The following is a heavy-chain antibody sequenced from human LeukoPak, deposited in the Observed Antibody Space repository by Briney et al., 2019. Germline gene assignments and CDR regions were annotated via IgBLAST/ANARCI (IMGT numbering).Heavy chain of an antibody. CDR3: ARGRPRTTYCGGDCYSSWYFDL. CDR2: IYYSGST. CDR1: GGSISSYY. V-gene: IGHV4-59*12. Sequence: PSETLSLTCTVSGGSISSYYWSWIRQPPGKGLEWIGYIYYSGSTNYNPSLKSRVTISVDTSKSQFSLKLSSVTAADTAVYYCARGRPRTTYCGGDCYSSWYFDLWGRGTLVTVSS. D-gene: IGHD2-21*02. J-gene: IGHJ2*01.